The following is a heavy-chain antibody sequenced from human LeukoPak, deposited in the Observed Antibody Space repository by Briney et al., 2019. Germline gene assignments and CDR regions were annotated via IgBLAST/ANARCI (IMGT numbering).Heavy chain of an antibody. D-gene: IGHD6-6*01. J-gene: IGHJ4*02. V-gene: IGHV4-59*11. Sequence: PSETLSLTCTVSGGSISSHYWSWIRQPPGKGLEWIGYIYYSGYSKYNPSLKSRVTMSVDTSKNQLSLKLDSVTAADTAMYYCARDHSSSYHYFDLWGQGALITVSS. CDR3: ARDHSSSYHYFDL. CDR1: GGSISSHY. CDR2: IYYSGYS.